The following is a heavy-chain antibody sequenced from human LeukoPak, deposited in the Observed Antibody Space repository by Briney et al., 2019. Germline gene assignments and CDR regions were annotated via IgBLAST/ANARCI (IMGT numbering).Heavy chain of an antibody. CDR3: ARSGTLTGYLY. J-gene: IGHJ4*02. V-gene: IGHV4-59*01. D-gene: IGHD3-9*01. CDR1: GGSLSSYY. CDR2: IYYSGTT. Sequence: PSGTLSLTCTVSGGSLSSYYWTWTRQPPGKGLEWIGYIYYSGTTNYNPSLKSRVTLSVDTSKNQFSLKLNSVTAADTAVYYCARSGTLTGYLYWGQGALVTVSS.